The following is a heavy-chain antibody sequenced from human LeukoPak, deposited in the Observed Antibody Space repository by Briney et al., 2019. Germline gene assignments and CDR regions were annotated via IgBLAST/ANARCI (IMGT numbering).Heavy chain of an antibody. CDR3: ARDIDSSGYYESRRYFQH. CDR2: INPSGGST. V-gene: IGHV1-46*01. Sequence: ASVKVSCKASGYTFTSYYMHWVRQAPGQGLEWMGIINPSGGSTSYAQKFQGRVTITTDESTSTAYMELRSLRSDDTAVYYCARDIDSSGYYESRRYFQHWGQGTLVTVSS. CDR1: GYTFTSYY. D-gene: IGHD3-22*01. J-gene: IGHJ1*01.